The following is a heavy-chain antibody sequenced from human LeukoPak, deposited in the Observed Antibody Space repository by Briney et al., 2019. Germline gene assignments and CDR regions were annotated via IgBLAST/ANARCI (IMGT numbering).Heavy chain of an antibody. CDR2: INPYSGDT. CDR1: GYTFTGYH. Sequence: GASVKVSCKASGYTFTGYHIHRVRQAPGQGLEWMGRINPYSGDTNFAQTFQGRVTMTRGTSITTAYMDLSSLTPDDTAVYFCARDQGSLTRSWYTGYWGQGTQVTVSS. CDR3: ARDQGSLTRSWYTGY. D-gene: IGHD6-13*01. J-gene: IGHJ4*02. V-gene: IGHV1-2*06.